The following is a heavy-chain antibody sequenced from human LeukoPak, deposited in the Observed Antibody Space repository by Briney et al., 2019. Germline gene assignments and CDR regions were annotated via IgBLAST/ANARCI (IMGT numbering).Heavy chain of an antibody. V-gene: IGHV3-74*01. J-gene: IGHJ4*02. CDR1: GFTFSNYW. CDR3: ARNNRDY. D-gene: IGHD1/OR15-1a*01. CDR2: IYGDETRI. Sequence: PGGSLRLSCAASGFTFSNYWMHWVRQAPGKGLVWVSRIYGDETRIAYAGSVKGRFTISRENAKSTLYLHMNSLRVEDTAVYYCARNNRDYWGQGTLVTVSS.